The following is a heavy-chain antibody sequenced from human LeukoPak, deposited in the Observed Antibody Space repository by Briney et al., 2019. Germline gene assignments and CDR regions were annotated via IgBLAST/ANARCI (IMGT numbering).Heavy chain of an antibody. CDR1: GFTFSSYS. Sequence: GGSLRLSCAASGFTFSSYSMNWVRQAPGKGLEWVSYISSSSSTIYYADSVKGRFTISRDNAKNSLYLQMNSLRDEDTAVYYCMGRSSSGWSRKKDVSPDAFDIWGQGTMVTVSS. CDR3: MGRSSSGWSRKKDVSPDAFDI. CDR2: ISSSSSTI. V-gene: IGHV3-48*02. D-gene: IGHD6-19*01. J-gene: IGHJ3*02.